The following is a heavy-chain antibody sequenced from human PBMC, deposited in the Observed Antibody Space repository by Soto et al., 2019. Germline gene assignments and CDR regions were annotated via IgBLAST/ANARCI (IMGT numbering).Heavy chain of an antibody. Sequence: QVQLVESGGGVVQPGRSLRLSCAASGFTFSSYGMHWVRQAPGKGLEWEAVISYDGSNKYYADSVKGRFTISRDNSKNTLYLQMNSLRAEDTAVYYCATGEWLVQSDAFDIWGQGTMVTVSS. CDR2: ISYDGSNK. CDR3: ATGEWLVQSDAFDI. D-gene: IGHD6-19*01. V-gene: IGHV3-30*03. CDR1: GFTFSSYG. J-gene: IGHJ3*02.